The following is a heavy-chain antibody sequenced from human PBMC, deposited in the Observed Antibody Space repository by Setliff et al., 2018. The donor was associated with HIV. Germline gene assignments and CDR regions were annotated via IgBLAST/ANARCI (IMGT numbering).Heavy chain of an antibody. CDR1: GFTFNTYA. D-gene: IGHD1-26*01. J-gene: IGHJ4*02. CDR3: ARGADSGSFSDY. V-gene: IGHV3-64*01. Sequence: LRLSCAASGFTFNTYAMHWVRQAPGKGLEYVSAISSNGGSTYYANSVKGRFTISRDNSKNTLYLQMGSLRAEDMAVYYCARGADSGSFSDYWGQGTLVTVSS. CDR2: ISSNGGST.